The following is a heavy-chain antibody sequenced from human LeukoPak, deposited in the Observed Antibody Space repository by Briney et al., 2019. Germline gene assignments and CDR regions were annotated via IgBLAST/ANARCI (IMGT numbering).Heavy chain of an antibody. Sequence: ASVKVSCKASGYTFAGYFIHWVRQAPGQGLEWMGRINPNSGDTEYAPKFQGWVTMTRDTSISTAYVEVRRLISDDTAVYYCARDLASTSNWEFDYWGQGTLVIASS. J-gene: IGHJ4*02. CDR2: INPNSGDT. V-gene: IGHV1-2*04. D-gene: IGHD1-26*01. CDR1: GYTFAGYF. CDR3: ARDLASTSNWEFDY.